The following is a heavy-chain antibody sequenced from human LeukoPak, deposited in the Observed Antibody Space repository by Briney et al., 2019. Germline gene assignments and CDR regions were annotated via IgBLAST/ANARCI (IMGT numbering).Heavy chain of an antibody. CDR1: GFTFSSYG. CDR2: ISYDGSNK. CDR3: AKDGGSSGNFDY. J-gene: IGHJ4*02. D-gene: IGHD6-19*01. V-gene: IGHV3-30*18. Sequence: PGRSLRLSCAASGFTFSSYGMHWVRRAPGKGLEWVAVISYDGSNKYYADSVKGRFTISRDNSKNTLYLQMNSLRAEDTAVYYCAKDGGSSGNFDYWGQGTLVTVSS.